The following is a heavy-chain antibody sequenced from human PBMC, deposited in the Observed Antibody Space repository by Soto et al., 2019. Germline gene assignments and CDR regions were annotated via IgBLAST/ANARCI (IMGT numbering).Heavy chain of an antibody. V-gene: IGHV3-30*04. CDR3: ARDRSVWGSYRSSFDW. CDR2: RSYDGSTQ. Sequence: QVQLVESGGGVVQPGTSVKLACAASGFTFSSYSMHWVRQAPGKGLEWVAIRSYDGSTQHYADSVKGRFTISRDNSESTVYLQMNSLRPEDTAVYFCARDRSVWGSYRSSFDWWGQGTLVTVSS. D-gene: IGHD3-16*02. J-gene: IGHJ4*02. CDR1: GFTFSSYS.